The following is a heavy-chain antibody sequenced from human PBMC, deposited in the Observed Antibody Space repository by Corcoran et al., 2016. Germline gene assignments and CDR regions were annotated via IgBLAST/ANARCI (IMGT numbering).Heavy chain of an antibody. V-gene: IGHV3-23*01. CDR1: GFTFSSYA. CDR3: AIPIVLDGSLDY. J-gene: IGHJ4*02. CDR2: ISGSGGST. Sequence: EVQLLESGGGLVQPGGSLRLSCAASGFTFSSYAMSWVRQAPGKGLEWVSAISGSGGSTYYADSVKGRFTISRDNSKNTLYLQMNSLRAEDTAVYYGAIPIVLDGSLDYWGQGTLVTVSS. D-gene: IGHD2-8*01.